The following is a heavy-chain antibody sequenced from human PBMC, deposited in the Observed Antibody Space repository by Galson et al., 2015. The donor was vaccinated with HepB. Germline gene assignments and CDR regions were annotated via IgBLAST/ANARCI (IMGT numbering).Heavy chain of an antibody. Sequence: SLRLSCAASGFTFSSYGMHWVRQAPGKELEWVAVIWYDGSNKYYADSVKGRFTISRDNSKNTLYLQMNSLRAEDTAVYYCAREGGVLLWFGGKPFDYWGQGTLVTVSS. J-gene: IGHJ4*02. V-gene: IGHV3-33*01. D-gene: IGHD3-10*01. CDR2: IWYDGSNK. CDR3: AREGGVLLWFGGKPFDY. CDR1: GFTFSSYG.